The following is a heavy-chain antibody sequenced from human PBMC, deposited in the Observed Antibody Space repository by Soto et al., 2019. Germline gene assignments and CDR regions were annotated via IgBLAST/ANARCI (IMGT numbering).Heavy chain of an antibody. J-gene: IGHJ4*02. CDR1: GFTVSSNY. CDR3: ARGGRRFCANGACHFFAF. D-gene: IGHD2-8*01. CDR2: IYSGGST. Sequence: EVQLVESGGGLVQPGGSLRLSCAASGFTVSSNYISWVRQAPGKGLEWVSVIYSGGSTYYADSVKGRFTISKHNSMNTVNLQMNSLRAEDTAVYYCARGGRRFCANGACHFFAFWGQGTLVTVSS. V-gene: IGHV3-53*04.